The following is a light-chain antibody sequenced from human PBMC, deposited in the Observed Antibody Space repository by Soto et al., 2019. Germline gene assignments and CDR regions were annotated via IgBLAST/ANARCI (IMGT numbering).Light chain of an antibody. CDR1: SSDIGAYDY. CDR2: EVN. J-gene: IGLJ3*02. CDR3: CSYAGSRWV. Sequence: QSVLNQPASVYGSPGQSITISCTGSSSDIGAYDYVSWYQQYPGKAPKLILYEVNKRPLGVSDRFSGSKSGNTASLTISGLQAEDEADYHCCSYAGSRWVFGGGTKVTVL. V-gene: IGLV2-23*02.